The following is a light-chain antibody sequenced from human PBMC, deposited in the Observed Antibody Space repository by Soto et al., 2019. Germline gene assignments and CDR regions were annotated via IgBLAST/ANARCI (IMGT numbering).Light chain of an antibody. Sequence: DIQMTQSPSSLSASVGDTVTITCRASQAINKWLAWYQQRPGTAPKLLISTVSRLQSGVPSRFSGSGSVTDFTLTISSLQPEDFATYSCQQGDTFPQTFGQGTKLEIK. CDR2: TVS. V-gene: IGKV1-12*01. CDR3: QQGDTFPQT. CDR1: QAINKW. J-gene: IGKJ2*01.